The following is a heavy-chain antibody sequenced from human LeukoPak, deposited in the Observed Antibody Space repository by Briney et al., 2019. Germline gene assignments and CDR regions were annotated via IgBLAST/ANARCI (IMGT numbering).Heavy chain of an antibody. D-gene: IGHD3-3*01. CDR2: IKSKTDGGTT. V-gene: IGHV3-15*01. J-gene: IGHJ4*02. Sequence: GGSLRLSCAASGFTSSNAWMGWVRQTPGKGLEWLGRIKSKTDGGTTDYAAPVKGRFTISRDDSENTLYLQMNSLKTEDTAVYYCTTLSYDFWSGSTYYFDSWGQGTLVTVSS. CDR1: GFTSSNAW. CDR3: TTLSYDFWSGSTYYFDS.